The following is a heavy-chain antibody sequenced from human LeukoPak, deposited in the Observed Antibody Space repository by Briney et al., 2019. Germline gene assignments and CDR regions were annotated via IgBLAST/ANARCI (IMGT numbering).Heavy chain of an antibody. Sequence: AASVTVSCKASGYTFTGYYMHWVRQAPGQGLEWMGWINPNSGGTNYAQKFQGRVTMTRDTSISTAYMELSRLRSDDTAVYYCARVKGSSTIDYWGQGTLVTVSS. CDR1: GYTFTGYY. CDR2: INPNSGGT. D-gene: IGHD6-6*01. CDR3: ARVKGSSTIDY. J-gene: IGHJ4*02. V-gene: IGHV1-2*02.